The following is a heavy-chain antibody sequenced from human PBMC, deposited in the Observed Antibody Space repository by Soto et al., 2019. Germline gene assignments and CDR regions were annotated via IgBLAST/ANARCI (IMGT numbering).Heavy chain of an antibody. Sequence: QVQLVQSGAEVKKPGASVKVSCKASGYTFTSYAMHWVRQAPGQRLEWMGWINAGNGNTKYSQKFQGRVTITRDTSASTAYMELSSLRSEDTAVYYCARDGVGEGEVGWFDPWGQGTLVTVSS. CDR1: GYTFTSYA. CDR3: ARDGVGEGEVGWFDP. D-gene: IGHD1-26*01. J-gene: IGHJ5*02. CDR2: INAGNGNT. V-gene: IGHV1-3*01.